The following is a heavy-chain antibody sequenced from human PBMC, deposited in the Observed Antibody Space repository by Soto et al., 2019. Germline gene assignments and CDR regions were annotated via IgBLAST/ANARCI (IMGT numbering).Heavy chain of an antibody. CDR3: ARDFDYYESSGYAFDI. Sequence: ASVKVSCKASGYTFTGYYMHWVRQAPGQGLEWMGWINPNSGGTNYAQKFQGWVTRTRDTSISTAYMELSRLRSDDTDVYYCARDFDYYESSGYAFDIWGQGTMVTVSS. V-gene: IGHV1-2*04. CDR1: GYTFTGYY. D-gene: IGHD3-22*01. J-gene: IGHJ3*02. CDR2: INPNSGGT.